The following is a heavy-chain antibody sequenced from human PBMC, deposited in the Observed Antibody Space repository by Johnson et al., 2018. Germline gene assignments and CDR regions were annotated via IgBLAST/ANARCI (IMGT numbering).Heavy chain of an antibody. CDR3: ARGNRDFQH. D-gene: IGHD2/OR15-2a*01. V-gene: IGHV4-59*01. CDR2: IYYSGSP. Sequence: QVQLQESGPGLVKPSETLSLTCTVSGGSISSYYWSWIRQPPGKGLEWIGYIYYSGSPNYNPSPKSRVTISVDTSKNQFSLKLSSVTAAETAVYYCARGNRDFQHWGQGTLVTVSS. J-gene: IGHJ1*01. CDR1: GGSISSYY.